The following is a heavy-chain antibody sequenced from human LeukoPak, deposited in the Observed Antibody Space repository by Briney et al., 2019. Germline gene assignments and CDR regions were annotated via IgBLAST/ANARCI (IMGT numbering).Heavy chain of an antibody. CDR1: GNTFTDYF. D-gene: IGHD6-13*01. CDR2: INPNSGDT. J-gene: IGHJ4*02. V-gene: IGHV1-2*02. CDR3: ARLYSSTEVIDS. Sequence: ASVKVSCKTSGNTFTDYFMNWVRQAPGQGLEWMGWINPNSGDTNYAPKFQGRFTMTRDTSISTGYMELSSLTSDDTAVYYCARLYSSTEVIDSWGQGTLVTVSS.